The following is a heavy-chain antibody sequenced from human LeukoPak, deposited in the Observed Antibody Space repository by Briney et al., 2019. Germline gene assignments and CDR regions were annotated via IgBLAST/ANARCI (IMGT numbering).Heavy chain of an antibody. CDR1: GGTFSSYA. CDR2: IIPILGIA. D-gene: IGHD5-12*01. CDR3: ARASLLRGGYDSSSWFDP. Sequence: SVKVSCKASGGTFSSYAISWVRQAPGQGLEWMGRIIPILGIANYAQKFQGSVTITADKSTSTAYMELSSLRSEDTAVYYCARASLLRGGYDSSSWFDPWGQGTLVTVSS. V-gene: IGHV1-69*04. J-gene: IGHJ5*02.